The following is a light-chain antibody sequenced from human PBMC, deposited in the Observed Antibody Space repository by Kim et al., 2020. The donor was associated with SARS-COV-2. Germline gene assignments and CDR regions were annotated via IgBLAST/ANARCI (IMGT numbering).Light chain of an antibody. V-gene: IGKV3-15*01. CDR2: FAV. CDR3: QQYNRWPT. J-gene: IGKJ4*01. CDR1: QNGATN. Sequence: SVSAGERAHLYGRASQNGATNVAWYQAKRGQPPRRLIYFAVTRATGVPARFSGSGSGTDFTLTISSLQSEDVAVYYWQQYNRWPTFGGGTKVDIK.